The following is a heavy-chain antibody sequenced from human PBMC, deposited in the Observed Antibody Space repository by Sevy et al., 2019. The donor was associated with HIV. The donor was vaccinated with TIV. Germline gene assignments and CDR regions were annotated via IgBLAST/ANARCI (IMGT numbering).Heavy chain of an antibody. D-gene: IGHD5-12*01. CDR2: VGPAGDT. V-gene: IGHV3-13*01. Sequence: GGSLRLSCAASGFTFITYDMHWVRHVTRKGLEWVAGVGPAGDTFYPGSVKGRFTISRENAKNSLYLQMNNLRAGDTAVYYCTRIGGYSDYGMDVWGQGTTVTVSS. CDR1: GFTFITYD. CDR3: TRIGGYSDYGMDV. J-gene: IGHJ6*02.